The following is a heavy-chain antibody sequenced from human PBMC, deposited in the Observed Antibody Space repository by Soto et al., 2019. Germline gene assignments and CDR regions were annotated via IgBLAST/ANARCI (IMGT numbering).Heavy chain of an antibody. CDR3: ARDPVTAD. V-gene: IGHV3-7*03. J-gene: IGHJ4*02. CDR1: GFTLNNYY. CDR2: IKGDGSDP. Sequence: PVGSLRLACAASGFTLNNYYLSWVRQAPGKGLEWVGNIKGDGSDPHYVDSVKGRFTISRDNAENSIYLQMNSLKAEDTAMYYCARDPVTADWGQGTRVTVS.